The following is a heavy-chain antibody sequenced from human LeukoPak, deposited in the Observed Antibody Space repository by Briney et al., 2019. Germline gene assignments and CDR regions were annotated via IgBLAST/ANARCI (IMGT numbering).Heavy chain of an antibody. CDR3: AGGQMFTSGGFDD. CDR1: GFSVSNKY. J-gene: IGHJ4*02. D-gene: IGHD6-19*01. V-gene: IGHV3-53*01. Sequence: PGGSLRLSCAASGFSVSNKYMSWVRQAPGKGLEWVSVIYTGGDTCYADSVRGRFTISRDNSKNTVNLQMNSLRAEDTALYYCAGGQMFTSGGFDDWGQGTLVTVSS. CDR2: IYTGGDT.